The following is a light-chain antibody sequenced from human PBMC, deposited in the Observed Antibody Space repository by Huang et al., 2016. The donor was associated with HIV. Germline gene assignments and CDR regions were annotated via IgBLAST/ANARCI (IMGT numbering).Light chain of an antibody. Sequence: EIVLTQSPATLSLSPGERATLSCRASQSVGSFLAWYQQKPGQAPRLLIYDASNRVPGIPARFSGSGSGTDFTLTIRSLEPEDFALYYCQQSTNWPPLTFGGGTKVEIK. CDR2: DAS. V-gene: IGKV3-11*01. CDR3: QQSTNWPPLT. CDR1: QSVGSF. J-gene: IGKJ4*01.